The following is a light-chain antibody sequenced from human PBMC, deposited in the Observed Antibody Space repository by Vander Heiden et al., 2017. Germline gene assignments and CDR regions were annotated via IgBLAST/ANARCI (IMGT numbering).Light chain of an antibody. CDR1: ALPKQY. CDR3: QSADSSGADVV. CDR2: KDS. V-gene: IGLV3-25*02. Sequence: SYELTQPLSVSVSPGQTARITCSGDALPKQYAFWYQQKPGQAPVLVMYKDSERSSGIPDRFSGSSSGTTVTLTISGVQAEEEADYYCQSADSSGADVVFGGGTKLTVL. J-gene: IGLJ2*01.